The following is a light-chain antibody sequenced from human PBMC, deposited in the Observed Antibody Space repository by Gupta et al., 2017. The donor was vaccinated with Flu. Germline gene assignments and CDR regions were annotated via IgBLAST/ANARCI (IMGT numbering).Light chain of an antibody. CDR1: NVGYRR. CDR3: RGWDSSSDSGV. J-gene: IGLJ3*02. Sequence: RIRCSRHNVGYRRVHWYQQNPGQAPVLVIYDVSERPSGVPERFSGSNSGNTASLGISRVEAGDEADYYCRGWDSSSDSGVFGGGTKLTVL. V-gene: IGLV3-21*02. CDR2: DVS.